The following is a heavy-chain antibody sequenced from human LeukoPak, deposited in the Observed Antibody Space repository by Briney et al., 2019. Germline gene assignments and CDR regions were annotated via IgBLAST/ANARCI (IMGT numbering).Heavy chain of an antibody. J-gene: IGHJ4*02. Sequence: SETLSLTCTVSGGSIGSSSYYWGWIRQPPGKGLEWIGSIYYSGSTYYNPSLKGRVTISVDTSKNQFSLKLNSVTAADTAVYYCARLRDSSSWPTFDYWGQGTLVTVSS. D-gene: IGHD6-13*01. CDR3: ARLRDSSSWPTFDY. V-gene: IGHV4-39*01. CDR1: GGSIGSSSYY. CDR2: IYYSGST.